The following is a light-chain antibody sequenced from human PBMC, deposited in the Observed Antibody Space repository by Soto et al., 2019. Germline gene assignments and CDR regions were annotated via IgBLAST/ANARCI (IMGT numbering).Light chain of an antibody. V-gene: IGKV3-11*01. CDR2: DAS. J-gene: IGKJ5*01. Sequence: IVLTQSPATLSLSPGERATLSCRASQSVSTYLAWHQQKPGQAPRLLIYDASNRATGIPARFSGSGSGTDFTLTISSLEPEDFAIYYCQQRSNWPFFGQGTRLEIK. CDR3: QQRSNWPF. CDR1: QSVSTY.